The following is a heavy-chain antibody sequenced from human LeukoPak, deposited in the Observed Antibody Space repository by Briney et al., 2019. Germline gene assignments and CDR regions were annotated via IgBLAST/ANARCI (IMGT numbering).Heavy chain of an antibody. CDR1: GFTFSNYG. J-gene: IGHJ4*02. D-gene: IGHD2-15*01. CDR3: AKDEKRYCSGGSCANPNY. V-gene: IGHV3-30*02. CDR2: IRYDGSNK. Sequence: GGSLRLSCAASGFTFSNYGMHWVRQAPGKGLEWVAFIRYDGSNKYYADSVKGRFTISRDNSKNTLYLQMNSLRAEDTAVYYCAKDEKRYCSGGSCANPNYWGQGTLVTVSS.